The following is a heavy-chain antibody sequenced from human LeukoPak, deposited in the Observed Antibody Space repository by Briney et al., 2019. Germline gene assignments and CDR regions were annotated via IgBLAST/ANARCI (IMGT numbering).Heavy chain of an antibody. J-gene: IGHJ3*02. D-gene: IGHD1-1*01. CDR1: GFTFSSHA. CDR2: ISYDGSDK. CDR3: AKDDRVFWKAFDI. V-gene: IGHV3-30*18. Sequence: GGSLRLSCAASGFTFSSHAMSWVRQAPGKGLEWVAVISYDGSDKYYADSVKGRFTISRDNSKNTLYLQMDSLEVEDTAVYFCAKDDRVFWKAFDIWGQGTMVTVSS.